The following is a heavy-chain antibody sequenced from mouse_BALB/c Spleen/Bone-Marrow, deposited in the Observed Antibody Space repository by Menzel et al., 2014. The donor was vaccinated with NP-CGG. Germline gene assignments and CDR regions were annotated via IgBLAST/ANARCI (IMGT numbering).Heavy chain of an antibody. D-gene: IGHD1-1*01. CDR3: VSYYYGSSSFAY. CDR2: IDPANGNT. CDR1: GFNIKDTY. J-gene: IGHJ3*01. Sequence: VQLQQSGAELVKPGASVKLSCTASGFNIKDTYMHWVKQRPEQGLEWIGRIDPANGNTKYGPKFQGKATITADTSSNTAYLQLSSLTSEDTAVYYCVSYYYGSSSFAYWGQGTLVTVSA. V-gene: IGHV14-3*02.